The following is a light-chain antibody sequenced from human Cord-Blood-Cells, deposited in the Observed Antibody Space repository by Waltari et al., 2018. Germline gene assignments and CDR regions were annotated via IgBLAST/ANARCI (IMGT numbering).Light chain of an antibody. Sequence: SYELTQPPSVSVSLGQMARITCSGEALPKKYAYWYQQKPVKFPVLVIYKDSERPSGIPERFSGSSSGTILTLTISGVQAEDEADYYCLSADSSGTNVFGSGTKVTVL. J-gene: IGLJ6*01. CDR2: KDS. CDR3: LSADSSGTNV. V-gene: IGLV3-16*01. CDR1: ALPKKY.